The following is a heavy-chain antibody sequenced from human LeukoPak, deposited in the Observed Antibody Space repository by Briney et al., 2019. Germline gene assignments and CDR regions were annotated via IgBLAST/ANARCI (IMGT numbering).Heavy chain of an antibody. Sequence: SETLSLTCAVYGGSFSGYYWSWIRQPPGTGLGWIGEINHSGSTNYTPSLKSRVTISVDTSKNQFSLKLSSVTAADTAVYYCARGHDPNSSGLKDFDYWGQGTLVTVSS. J-gene: IGHJ4*02. CDR3: ARGHDPNSSGLKDFDY. D-gene: IGHD3-22*01. V-gene: IGHV4-34*01. CDR2: INHSGST. CDR1: GGSFSGYY.